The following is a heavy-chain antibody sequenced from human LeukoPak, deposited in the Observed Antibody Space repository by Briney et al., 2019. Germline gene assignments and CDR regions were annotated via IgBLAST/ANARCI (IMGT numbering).Heavy chain of an antibody. V-gene: IGHV4-34*01. CDR3: ESKDVMIAAPLDL. Sequence: SETLSLTCAVYGGSISGYYWSWIRQPPGKGLEWIGEINYSGSTNYNPSLKSRVTISVDTSKNQFSLNLSSVTAADTAVYYLESKDVMIAAPLDLWGRGPLVSVSS. D-gene: IGHD6-6*01. CDR1: GGSISGYY. J-gene: IGHJ2*01. CDR2: INYSGST.